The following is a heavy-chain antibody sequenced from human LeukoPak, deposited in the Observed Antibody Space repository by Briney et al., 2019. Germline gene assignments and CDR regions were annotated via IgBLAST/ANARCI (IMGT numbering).Heavy chain of an antibody. CDR1: GFTFSSYA. CDR3: ARAGLGDYHSDY. Sequence: PGGSLRLSCAASGFTFSSYAMHWVRQAPGKGLEWVAVISYDGSNKYYADSVKGRFTISRDNSKSTLYLQMNSLRAEDTAVYYCARAGLGDYHSDYWGQGTLVTVSS. V-gene: IGHV3-30-3*01. CDR2: ISYDGSNK. J-gene: IGHJ4*02. D-gene: IGHD4-17*01.